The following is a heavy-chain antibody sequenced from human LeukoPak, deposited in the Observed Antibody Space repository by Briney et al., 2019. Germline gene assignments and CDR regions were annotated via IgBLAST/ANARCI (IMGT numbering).Heavy chain of an antibody. V-gene: IGHV4-59*01. J-gene: IGHJ3*02. CDR3: ARADYGGNSAAFNI. D-gene: IGHD4-23*01. Sequence: SETLSLTCTVSGGSISNYYWNWIRQPPGKGLEWIRYIYSSGSTYFNPSLTSRVTISVDTSKNQFSLNLTSVTAADTAVYYCARADYGGNSAAFNIWGQGTMVTVSS. CDR1: GGSISNYY. CDR2: IYSSGST.